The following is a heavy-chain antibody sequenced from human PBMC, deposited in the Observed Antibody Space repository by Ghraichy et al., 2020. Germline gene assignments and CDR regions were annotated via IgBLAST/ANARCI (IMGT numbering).Heavy chain of an antibody. CDR1: GDSLSNNDVA. CDR2: TYRMAS. Sequence: SEPLSLTCVISGDSLSNNDVAWNWIRQSPSRGLEWLGRTYRMASEYAESVKARTAITPDTSKNQFSLRLNSVTPDDTAVYYCARGRHNTFDIWGQGIMVTVSS. J-gene: IGHJ3*02. D-gene: IGHD2/OR15-2a*01. V-gene: IGHV6-1*01. CDR3: ARGRHNTFDI.